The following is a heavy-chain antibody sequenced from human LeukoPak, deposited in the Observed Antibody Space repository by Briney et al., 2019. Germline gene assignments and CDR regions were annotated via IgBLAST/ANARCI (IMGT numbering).Heavy chain of an antibody. CDR3: ASRNWG. J-gene: IGHJ4*02. CDR1: GFTFSSYW. CDR2: IKHVGSAK. V-gene: IGHV3-7*02. D-gene: IGHD3-16*01. Sequence: GGSLRLSCAASGFTFSSYWMSWVRQAPGKGLEWVANIKHVGSAKYYVDSVKGRFTISRDNAQSSLYLQMNSLRVEDTAMYFCASRNWGWGQGTLVTVSS.